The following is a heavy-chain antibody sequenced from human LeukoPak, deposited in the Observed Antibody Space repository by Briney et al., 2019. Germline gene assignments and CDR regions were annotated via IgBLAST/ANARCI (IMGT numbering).Heavy chain of an antibody. D-gene: IGHD6-13*01. CDR1: GGSISDYF. CDR3: AAGDSSSWSILDY. J-gene: IGHJ4*02. Sequence: SETLSLTCTVSGGSISDYFWSWIRQPPGKGLEWVGYVFYNGSTNYNPSLKSRVTISIDTSRIRFSLRLSSVTAADTARYYCAAGDSSSWSILDYWGQGTLVTVSS. CDR2: VFYNGST. V-gene: IGHV4-59*03.